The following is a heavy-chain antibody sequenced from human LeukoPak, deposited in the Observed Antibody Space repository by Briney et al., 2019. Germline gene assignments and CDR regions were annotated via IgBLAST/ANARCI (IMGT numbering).Heavy chain of an antibody. V-gene: IGHV3-43*01. D-gene: IGHD1-26*01. CDR3: ATLGGGDY. J-gene: IGHJ4*02. CDR2: ISWDGGST. Sequence: GRSLRLSCAASGFTFDDYTMHWVRQAPGKGLEWVSLISWDGGSTYYADSVKGRFTISRDNSKNSLYLQMNSLRTEDTALYYCATLGGGDYWGQGTLVTVSS. CDR1: GFTFDDYT.